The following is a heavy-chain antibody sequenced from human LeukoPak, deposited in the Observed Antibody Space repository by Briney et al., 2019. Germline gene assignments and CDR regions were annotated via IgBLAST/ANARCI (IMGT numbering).Heavy chain of an antibody. CDR2: LNPNSGGK. CDR3: ARVASLGGAFDI. CDR1: GYSLTAYY. J-gene: IGHJ3*02. Sequence: ASVKVSCKASGYSLTAYYIHWVRQAPGQDLEWMGWLNPNSGGKNYAQNFQGRVTMTRDTSISTAYMELTRLKSDDTAVYYCARVASLGGAFDIWGQRTMVTVSP. V-gene: IGHV1-2*02. D-gene: IGHD3-16*01.